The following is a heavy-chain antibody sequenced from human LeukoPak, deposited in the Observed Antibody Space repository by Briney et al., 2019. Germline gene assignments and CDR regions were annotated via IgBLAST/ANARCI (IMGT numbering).Heavy chain of an antibody. D-gene: IGHD6-13*01. J-gene: IGHJ4*02. Sequence: SETLSLTCTVSGGSISSSSYYWGWIRQPPGKGLEWIGSIYYSGSTYYNPSLKSRVTISVDTSKNQLSLKLSSVTAADTAVYYCARLAGRQLSPPGAFDYWGQGTLVTVSS. CDR1: GGSISSSSYY. V-gene: IGHV4-39*01. CDR2: IYYSGST. CDR3: ARLAGRQLSPPGAFDY.